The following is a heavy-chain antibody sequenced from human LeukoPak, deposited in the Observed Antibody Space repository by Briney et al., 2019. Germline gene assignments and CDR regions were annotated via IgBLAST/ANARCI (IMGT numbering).Heavy chain of an antibody. CDR2: INSDGSST. CDR3: ARSQYSSGWYEGPFDP. Sequence: QTGGSLRLSCAASGFTFSNYWMHWVRQAPGKGLVWVSRINSDGSSTSYADSVKGRFTISRDNAKNTLYLQMNSLRAEDTAVYYCARSQYSSGWYEGPFDPWGQGTLVTVSS. J-gene: IGHJ5*02. CDR1: GFTFSNYW. D-gene: IGHD6-19*01. V-gene: IGHV3-74*01.